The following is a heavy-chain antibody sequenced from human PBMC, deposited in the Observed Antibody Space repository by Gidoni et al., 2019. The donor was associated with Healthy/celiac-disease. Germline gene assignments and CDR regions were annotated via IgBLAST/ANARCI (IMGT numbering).Heavy chain of an antibody. V-gene: IGHV1-69*01. J-gene: IGHJ6*02. CDR3: AREVNQQQLAPPYYYYYGMDV. CDR2: IIPIFGTA. CDR1: GVPCSSYA. D-gene: IGHD6-13*01. Sequence: QVQLVQSGAEVKKPWAPVNVACKSSGVPCSSYAIRRGRQAPGQGLEWMGGIIPIFGTANYAQKFQGRVTITADESTSTAYMELSSLRSEDTAVYYCAREVNQQQLAPPYYYYYGMDVWGQGTTVTVSS.